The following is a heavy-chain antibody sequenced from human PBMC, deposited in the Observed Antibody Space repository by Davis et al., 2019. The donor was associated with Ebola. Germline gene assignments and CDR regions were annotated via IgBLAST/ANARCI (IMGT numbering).Heavy chain of an antibody. Sequence: ASVKVSCKVSGYTFASYDVNWVRQAPGQGLEWMGWMSPNSGNTGYAQKFQGRVTMTRDTSITTAYMELSSLRSEDTAVYYCATPAYSSGWYAHFDYWGQGTLVTVSS. CDR1: GYTFASYD. CDR3: ATPAYSSGWYAHFDY. D-gene: IGHD6-19*01. J-gene: IGHJ4*02. CDR2: MSPNSGNT. V-gene: IGHV1-8*01.